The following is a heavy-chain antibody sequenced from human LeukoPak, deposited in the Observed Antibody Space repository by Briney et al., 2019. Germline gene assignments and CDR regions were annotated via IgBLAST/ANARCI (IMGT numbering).Heavy chain of an antibody. V-gene: IGHV3-30*18. Sequence: GGSLRLSCAASGFTFSSYGMHWVRQAPGKGLEWVAVISYDGSNKYYADSVKGRFTISRDNSKNMMSLQMNTLRVEDTAVYYRGKDYDSTGYYPDYWGQGTLVTVSA. J-gene: IGHJ4*02. CDR1: GFTFSSYG. CDR2: ISYDGSNK. CDR3: GKDYDSTGYYPDY. D-gene: IGHD3-22*01.